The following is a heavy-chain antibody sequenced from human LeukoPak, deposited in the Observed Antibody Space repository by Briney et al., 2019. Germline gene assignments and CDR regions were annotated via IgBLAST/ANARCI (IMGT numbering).Heavy chain of an antibody. CDR1: GGSISSYY. D-gene: IGHD3-22*01. J-gene: IGHJ3*02. Sequence: KPSETLSLTCTVSGGSISSYYWSWIRQPPGKGLEWIGYIYYSGSTNYNPSLKSRVTISIDTSKNQFSLNLSSVTAADTAVYYCARESYYDSSGYSHDAFDIWGQGTMVTVSS. CDR2: IYYSGST. CDR3: ARESYYDSSGYSHDAFDI. V-gene: IGHV4-59*12.